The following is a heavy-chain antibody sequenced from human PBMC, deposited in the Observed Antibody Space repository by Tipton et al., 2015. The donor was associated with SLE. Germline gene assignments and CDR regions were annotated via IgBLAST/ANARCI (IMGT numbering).Heavy chain of an antibody. Sequence: SLRLSCVASGFTFSSYEMTWVRQAPEKGLEWVAYISASGSSINYADSVKGRFTVSRDNAKRSLYLQMSSLRAEDTAVYYCAIRRCWGQGTLVTVSS. CDR2: ISASGSSI. V-gene: IGHV3-48*03. J-gene: IGHJ4*02. D-gene: IGHD1-14*01. CDR1: GFTFSSYE. CDR3: AIRRC.